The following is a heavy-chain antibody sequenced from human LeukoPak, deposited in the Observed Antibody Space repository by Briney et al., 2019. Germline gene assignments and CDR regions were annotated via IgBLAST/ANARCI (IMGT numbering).Heavy chain of an antibody. V-gene: IGHV4-39*07. J-gene: IGHJ4*02. CDR3: ARDEDCSGGSCYPGDY. CDR1: GGSISSSSYY. Sequence: PSETLSLTCTVSGGSISSSSYYWGWIRQPPGKGLEWIGSIYYSGSTYYNPSLKSRVTISVDTSKNQFSLKLSSVTAADTAVYYCARDEDCSGGSCYPGDYWGQGTLVTVSS. CDR2: IYYSGST. D-gene: IGHD2-15*01.